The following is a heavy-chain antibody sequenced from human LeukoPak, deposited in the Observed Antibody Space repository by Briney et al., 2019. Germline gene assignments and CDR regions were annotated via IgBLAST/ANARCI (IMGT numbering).Heavy chain of an antibody. J-gene: IGHJ6*02. V-gene: IGHV4-59*01. D-gene: IGHD2-2*01. CDR2: IYYSGST. CDR3: ARGEPAGYYYYGMDV. Sequence: SETLSLTCTVSGGSISSYYWSWIRQPPGKGREWIGYIYYSGSTNYNPSLKSRVTISVDTSKNQFSLKLSSVTAADTAVYYCARGEPAGYYYYGMDVWGQGTTVTVSS. CDR1: GGSISSYY.